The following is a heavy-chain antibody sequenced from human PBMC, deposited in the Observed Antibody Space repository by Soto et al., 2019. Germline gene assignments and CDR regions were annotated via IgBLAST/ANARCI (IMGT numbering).Heavy chain of an antibody. J-gene: IGHJ4*02. D-gene: IGHD3-16*01. CDR1: GFTCSSYA. CDR3: ARERGADSAFDY. CDR2: ISYDGSNK. Sequence: QVQLVESGGGVVQPGRSLRLSCAASGFTCSSYAMHWVRQAPGKGLEWVSVISYDGSNKYYADSVKGRFTISRDNSKNTLYLQMNSLRAEDTAVYYCARERGADSAFDYWGQGTLVTVSS. V-gene: IGHV3-30-3*01.